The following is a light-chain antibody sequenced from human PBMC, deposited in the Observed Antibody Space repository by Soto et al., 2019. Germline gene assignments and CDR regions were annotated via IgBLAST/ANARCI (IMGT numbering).Light chain of an antibody. J-gene: IGKJ5*01. Sequence: EVVMTQSPATLSLSAGERVTISCRASQSVSSNLAWYKQKPGQAPRLLIYGASSRATGIPVRFSGSGSGTEFTLTISSLKSEDFEVYYCQQYNNWPLTFGQGTRLEIK. CDR3: QQYNNWPLT. V-gene: IGKV3-15*01. CDR1: QSVSSN. CDR2: GAS.